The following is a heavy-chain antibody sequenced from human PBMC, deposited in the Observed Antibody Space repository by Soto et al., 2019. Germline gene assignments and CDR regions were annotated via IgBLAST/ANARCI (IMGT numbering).Heavy chain of an antibody. CDR3: ARSRDGYNLNPIDQ. CDR2: FFYTGST. D-gene: IGHD5-12*01. CDR1: TGSTNSFY. J-gene: IGHJ4*02. V-gene: IGHV4-59*01. Sequence: QVQLQVSGPGLVKPSATLSLSCTVSTGSTNSFYWSWIRQPPGKGLQWLGYFFYTGSTNHNPSRKSRVTISLDMSSNQFSLRLSSVTAADTAMYYCARSRDGYNLNPIDQWGQGLLVTVSS.